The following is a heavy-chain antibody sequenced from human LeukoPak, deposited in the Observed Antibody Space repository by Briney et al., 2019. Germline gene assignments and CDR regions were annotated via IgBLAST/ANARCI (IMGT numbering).Heavy chain of an antibody. CDR2: VYYSGST. D-gene: IGHD3-16*02. CDR1: GGSINNYY. J-gene: IGHJ4*02. V-gene: IGHV4-59*01. CDR3: ARGPQSYTKFDY. Sequence: PSETLSLTCTVSGGSINNYYWSWIRQPPGKGLEWIGYVYYSGSTNYNPSLKSRVTISVDTSKNQFSLKLSSVTAADTAVYYCARGPQSYTKFDYWGQGTLVTVSS.